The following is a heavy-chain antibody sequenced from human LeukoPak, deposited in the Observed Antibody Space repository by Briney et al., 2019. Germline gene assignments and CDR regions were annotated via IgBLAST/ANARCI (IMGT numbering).Heavy chain of an antibody. V-gene: IGHV4-34*01. Sequence: SETLSLTCAVYGGSFSGYYWSWIRQPPGKGLEWIGEINHSGSNNHSPSLKSRVTTSVDTSKNKFSLKLRSVTAADTAVYYCARGPLYYYDSSSRSYYFDYWGQGTLVTVSA. D-gene: IGHD3-22*01. CDR1: GGSFSGYY. CDR2: INHSGSN. J-gene: IGHJ4*02. CDR3: ARGPLYYYDSSSRSYYFDY.